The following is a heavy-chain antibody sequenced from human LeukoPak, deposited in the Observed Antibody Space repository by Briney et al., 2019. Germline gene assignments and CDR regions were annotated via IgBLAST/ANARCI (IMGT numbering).Heavy chain of an antibody. J-gene: IGHJ6*02. CDR2: ITGSGGST. CDR3: AKDSLSSSGWYLAENYGMDV. V-gene: IGHV3-23*01. Sequence: PGGSLRLSCAASGFTFNNYAMSWVRQAPGKGLEWVSAITGSGGSTYYADSVKGRFTISRDNSKNTLYLQMNSLRAEDTAVYYCAKDSLSSSGWYLAENYGMDVWGQGTTVTVSS. CDR1: GFTFNNYA. D-gene: IGHD6-19*01.